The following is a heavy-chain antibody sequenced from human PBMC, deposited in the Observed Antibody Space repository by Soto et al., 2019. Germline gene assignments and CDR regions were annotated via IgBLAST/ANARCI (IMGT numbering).Heavy chain of an antibody. CDR3: VKISVGVFGLATWGHYYYGMDV. J-gene: IGHJ6*02. V-gene: IGHV3-23*01. CDR1: GFARRSHP. Sequence: PGGSLRLSCAGFGFARRSHPMSWVRPAPGKGLEWVSAISGSGGDTYHADSVKGRFTITRDNSKNTLYLQMNSLRAEDTAVYYRVKISVGVFGLATWGHYYYGMDVWGQGNTVTVSS. CDR2: ISGSGGDT. D-gene: IGHD3-3*01.